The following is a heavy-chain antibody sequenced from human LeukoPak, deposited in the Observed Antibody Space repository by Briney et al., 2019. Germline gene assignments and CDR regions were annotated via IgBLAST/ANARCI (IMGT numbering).Heavy chain of an antibody. V-gene: IGHV4-61*02. D-gene: IGHD5-18*01. CDR1: GGSIRSGSYH. CDR2: IYSSGGT. CDR3: ARDRESGYSYAYGDFDY. J-gene: IGHJ4*02. Sequence: SETLSLTCTVSGGSIRSGSYHWSWIRQSAGKGLEWIGRIYSSGGTNYNPSLKSRVTISVDTSTNQFSLKLSSVTAADTAVYYCARDRESGYSYAYGDFDYWGQGTLVTVSS.